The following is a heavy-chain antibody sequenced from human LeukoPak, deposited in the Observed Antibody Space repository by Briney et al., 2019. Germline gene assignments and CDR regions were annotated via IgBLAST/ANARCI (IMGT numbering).Heavy chain of an antibody. J-gene: IGHJ6*02. Sequence: ASVKVSRKASGGTLSSYAISWVRQAPGQGLEWMGGIIPIFGTANYAQKFQGRVTITADESTSTAYMELSSLRSEDTAVYYCARAMGAAAGIYYYYGMDVWGQGTTVTVSS. CDR3: ARAMGAAAGIYYYYGMDV. D-gene: IGHD6-13*01. CDR2: IIPIFGTA. CDR1: GGTLSSYA. V-gene: IGHV1-69*01.